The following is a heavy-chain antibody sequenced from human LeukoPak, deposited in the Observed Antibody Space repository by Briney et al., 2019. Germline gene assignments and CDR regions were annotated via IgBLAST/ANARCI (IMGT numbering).Heavy chain of an antibody. V-gene: IGHV4-34*01. J-gene: IGHJ3*02. CDR1: GGSFSGYY. D-gene: IGHD6-6*01. Sequence: SETLSLTCAVYGGSFSGYYWSWIRQPPGKGLEWIGEINHSGSTNYNPSLKSRVTRSVDTSKNQFSLKLSSVTAADTAVFYCARSAPARHLNDAFDIWGQGTMVTVSS. CDR2: INHSGST. CDR3: ARSAPARHLNDAFDI.